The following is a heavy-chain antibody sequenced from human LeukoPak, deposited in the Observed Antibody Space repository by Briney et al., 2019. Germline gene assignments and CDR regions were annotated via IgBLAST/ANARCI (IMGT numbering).Heavy chain of an antibody. CDR3: TRLGYHLLYAYYYYYMDV. J-gene: IGHJ6*03. Sequence: SETLSLTCTVSGYSISSGYSWSWVRQPPGKGLEWIGEVNHSGSTSYNPSLKSRVTMSVDTSKNQFSLKLSSVTAADTAVYYCTRLGYHLLYAYYYYYMDVWGKGTTVTVSS. CDR2: VNHSGST. CDR1: GYSISSGYS. D-gene: IGHD1-26*01. V-gene: IGHV4-38-2*02.